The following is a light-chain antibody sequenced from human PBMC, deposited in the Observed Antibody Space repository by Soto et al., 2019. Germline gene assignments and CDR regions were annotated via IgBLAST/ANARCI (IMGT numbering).Light chain of an antibody. CDR1: QSVSSTY. CDR2: GAS. Sequence: EIVLADSKCDLSLSPEECATLSCRVCQSVSSTYLAWYRQLPGQAPGLLRFGASNRASGIPDRFAGSGSGTYFTFFCSRLEPEDFAVSYCQQSGSSPPTFGGGTKVDI. CDR3: QQSGSSPPT. V-gene: IGKV3-20*01. J-gene: IGKJ4*01.